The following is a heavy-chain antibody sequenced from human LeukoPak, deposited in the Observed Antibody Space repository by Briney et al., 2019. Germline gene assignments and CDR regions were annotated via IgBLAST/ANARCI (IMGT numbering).Heavy chain of an antibody. Sequence: ASMKVSCKASGGTFSSYAISWVRQAPGQGLEWMGRIIPILGIANYAQKFQGRVTITADKSTSTAYMELSSLRSEDTAVYYCARDLSFYGDYSTYYYYGMDVWGQGTTVTVSS. CDR2: IIPILGIA. V-gene: IGHV1-69*04. CDR3: ARDLSFYGDYSTYYYYGMDV. D-gene: IGHD4-17*01. CDR1: GGTFSSYA. J-gene: IGHJ6*02.